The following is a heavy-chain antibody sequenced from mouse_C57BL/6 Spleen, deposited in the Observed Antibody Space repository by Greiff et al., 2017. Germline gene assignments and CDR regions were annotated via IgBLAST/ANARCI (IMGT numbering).Heavy chain of an antibody. CDR1: GYTFTSYW. J-gene: IGHJ2*01. CDR3: AGYGYDGGYFDY. V-gene: IGHV1-64*01. CDR2: IHPNSGST. D-gene: IGHD2-2*01. Sequence: QVQLKQPGAELVKPGASVKLSCKASGYTFTSYWMHWVKQRPGRGLEWIGMIHPNSGSTNYNEKFKSKATLTVDKSSSTAYMQLSSLTSEDSAVYYCAGYGYDGGYFDYWGQGTTLTVSS.